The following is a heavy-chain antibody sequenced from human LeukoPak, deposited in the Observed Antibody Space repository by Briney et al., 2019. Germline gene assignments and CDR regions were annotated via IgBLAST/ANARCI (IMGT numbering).Heavy chain of an antibody. CDR3: ARGPRRYSSSCAY. Sequence: SETLSLTCAVYAGSFSAYYSSWIRQPPGKGLEWIGEINHSVITNYNPSLTTRATISVDTSKNQSSLTLSSETAADTAVYYCARGPRRYSSSCAYWGQGTLVTVSS. CDR2: INHSVIT. CDR1: AGSFSAYY. V-gene: IGHV4-34*01. J-gene: IGHJ4*02. D-gene: IGHD6-6*01.